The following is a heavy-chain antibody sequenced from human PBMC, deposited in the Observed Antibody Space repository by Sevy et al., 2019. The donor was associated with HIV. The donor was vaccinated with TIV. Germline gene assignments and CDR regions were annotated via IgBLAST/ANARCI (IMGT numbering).Heavy chain of an antibody. CDR3: ARDGVTAPPRYYYGMDV. V-gene: IGHV3-48*02. J-gene: IGHJ6*02. CDR2: ISSSSSTI. CDR1: GFTFSSYS. Sequence: GGSLRLSCAASGFTFSSYSMNWVRQAPGKGLEWVSYISSSSSTIYYADSVKGRFTISRDNAKNSLYLQMNSLRDEDTAVYYCARDGVTAPPRYYYGMDVWGQGTTVTVSS. D-gene: IGHD2-21*02.